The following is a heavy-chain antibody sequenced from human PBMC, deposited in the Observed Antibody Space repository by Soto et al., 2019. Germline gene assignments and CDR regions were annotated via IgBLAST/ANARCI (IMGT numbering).Heavy chain of an antibody. D-gene: IGHD1-1*01. J-gene: IGHJ6*02. CDR1: GGTFSSYA. Sequence: QVQLVQSGAEVKKPGSSVKVSCKASGGTFSSYAISWVRQAPGQGLEWMGGIIPIFGTANYAQKFQGRVTITADEATSGGHRELSSLRSQDTAVCSCASGPSGNYVRYYYGMYVWGQGATVAVSS. V-gene: IGHV1-69*12. CDR2: IIPIFGTA. CDR3: ASGPSGNYVRYYYGMYV.